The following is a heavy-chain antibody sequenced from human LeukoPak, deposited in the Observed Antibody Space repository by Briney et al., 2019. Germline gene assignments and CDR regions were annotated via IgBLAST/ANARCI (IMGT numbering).Heavy chain of an antibody. CDR2: INPSGGST. J-gene: IGHJ4*02. CDR3: AVDDYGEMIDY. D-gene: IGHD4-17*01. Sequence: GASVKVSCKASGYTFTSYYMHWVRQAPGQGLEWMGIINPSGGSTSYAQKFQGRVTMTRDTSTSAVYMELSSLRSEDTAVYYCAVDDYGEMIDYWGQGTLVTVSS. V-gene: IGHV1-46*01. CDR1: GYTFTSYY.